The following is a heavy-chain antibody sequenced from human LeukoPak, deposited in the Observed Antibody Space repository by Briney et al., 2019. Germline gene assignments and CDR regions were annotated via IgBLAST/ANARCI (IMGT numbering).Heavy chain of an antibody. Sequence: AASVKVSCKASGYSFTGYYMHWVRQAPGQGLEWMGWINPNSGGTNYAQKFQGRVTMTRDTSISTAYMELSRLRSDDTAVYYCARDHYDILTGYLDAFDIWGQGTMVTVSS. D-gene: IGHD3-9*01. CDR3: ARDHYDILTGYLDAFDI. J-gene: IGHJ3*02. CDR1: GYSFTGYY. CDR2: INPNSGGT. V-gene: IGHV1-2*02.